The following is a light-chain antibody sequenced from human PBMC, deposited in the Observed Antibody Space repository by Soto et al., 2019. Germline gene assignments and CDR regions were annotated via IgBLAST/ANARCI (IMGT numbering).Light chain of an antibody. CDR2: AVS. V-gene: IGLV2-14*01. Sequence: QSALTQPASVSGSLGQSITISCTGTSSDVGGYNYVSWYQQHPGKSPKLIIYAVSNRPSGVSNRFSDSKSCNTSSLTISGLQAEDEGDYYCSSFTSTNTYVFGTGTKLTVL. J-gene: IGLJ1*01. CDR3: SSFTSTNTYV. CDR1: SSDVGGYNY.